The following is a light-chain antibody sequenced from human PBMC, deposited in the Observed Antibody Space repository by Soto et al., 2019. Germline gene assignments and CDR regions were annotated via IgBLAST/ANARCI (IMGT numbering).Light chain of an antibody. CDR1: QSVGSSY. CDR2: GTS. V-gene: IGKV3-20*01. CDR3: QQYGSSPTWT. J-gene: IGKJ1*01. Sequence: EVVLTQSPGTLSLSPGERATLSCRASQSVGSSYLAWYQQKPGQAPRVLLYGTSSRATGIPDRFSGSGSGTDLTLTISRLETEDFAVYYCQQYGSSPTWTFGQGTKVDIK.